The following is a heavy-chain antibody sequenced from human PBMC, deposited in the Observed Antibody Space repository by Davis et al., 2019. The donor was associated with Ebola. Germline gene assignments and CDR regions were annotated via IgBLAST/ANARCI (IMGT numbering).Heavy chain of an antibody. J-gene: IGHJ4*02. CDR3: ARDARSTRGGIIVVVPAAIDY. V-gene: IGHV3-21*01. CDR2: ISSSSTYV. Sequence: PGGSLRLSCAASGFIFSSYSISWVRQAPGKGLEWVSSISSSSTYVEYADSVKGRFTISRDNSKNTLYLQMNSLRAEDTAVYYCARDARSTRGGIIVVVPAAIDYWGQGTLVTVSS. D-gene: IGHD2-2*01. CDR1: GFIFSSYS.